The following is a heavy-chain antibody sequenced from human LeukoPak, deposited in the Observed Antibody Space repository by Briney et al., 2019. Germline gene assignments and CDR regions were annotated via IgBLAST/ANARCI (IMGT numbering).Heavy chain of an antibody. V-gene: IGHV3-30-3*01. J-gene: IGHJ6*02. CDR3: AKDLGYCSSTSCPDYYYYGMDV. CDR1: GFTFNDYA. CDR2: ISYDGSNK. D-gene: IGHD2-2*01. Sequence: GGSLRLSCAPSGFTFNDYAMHWVRQAPGKGPEWVAVISYDGSNKYYADSVKGRFTISRDNSKNTLYLQMNSLRAEDTAVYYCAKDLGYCSSTSCPDYYYYGMDVWGQGTTVTVSS.